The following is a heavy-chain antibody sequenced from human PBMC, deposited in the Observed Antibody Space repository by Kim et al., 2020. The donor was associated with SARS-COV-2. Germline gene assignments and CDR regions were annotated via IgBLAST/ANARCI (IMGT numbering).Heavy chain of an antibody. Sequence: GGSLRLSCAASGFTFSGYAMHWVRQAPGKGLEWVSVISYDGSNKYYADSVKGRFTISRDNSKNTLYLQMNSLRAEDTAVYYCARGAEYGSSGYEYFQHWG. V-gene: IGHV3-30*04. CDR3: ARGAEYGSSGYEYFQH. CDR1: GFTFSGYA. D-gene: IGHD3-22*01. CDR2: ISYDGSNK. J-gene: IGHJ1*01.